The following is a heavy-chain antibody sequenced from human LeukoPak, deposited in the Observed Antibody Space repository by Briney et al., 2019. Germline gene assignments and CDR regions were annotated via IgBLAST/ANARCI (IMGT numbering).Heavy chain of an antibody. CDR1: GYTFTNYG. D-gene: IGHD2-15*01. Sequence: GASVKVSCKASGYTFTNYGISWVRQAPGQGLEWMGWVSAYGDNTNYVQKVQGRVTMTTDTSTSTAYMELRSLRSDDTAVYYCARGCIGCHGFDHWGQGTLVTVSS. V-gene: IGHV1-18*01. CDR3: ARGCIGCHGFDH. CDR2: VSAYGDNT. J-gene: IGHJ4*02.